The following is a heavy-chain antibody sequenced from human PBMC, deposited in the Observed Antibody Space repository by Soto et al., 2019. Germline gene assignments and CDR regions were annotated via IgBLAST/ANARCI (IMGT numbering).Heavy chain of an antibody. Sequence: PSETLSLTCTVSGGSISSSSYYWGWIRQPPGKGLEWIGSLYYSGSTYYNPSLKSRVTISVDTSKNQFSLKLSSVTAADTAVYYCARQGDGYNYAYYGMDVWGQGTTVTVSS. D-gene: IGHD5-12*01. J-gene: IGHJ6*02. V-gene: IGHV4-39*01. CDR3: ARQGDGYNYAYYGMDV. CDR1: GGSISSSSYY. CDR2: LYYSGST.